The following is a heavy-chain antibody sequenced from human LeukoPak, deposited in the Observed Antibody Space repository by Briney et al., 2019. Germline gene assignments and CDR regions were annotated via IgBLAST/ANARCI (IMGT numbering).Heavy chain of an antibody. CDR2: ISSNGGST. Sequence: PGGSLRLSCAASGFTFSSYAMRWVRQAPGKGLEYVSAISSNGGSTYYANSVKGRFTISRDNSKNTLYLQMGSLRAGDMAVYYCARESIVGATGAFDIWGQGTMVTVSS. V-gene: IGHV3-64*01. D-gene: IGHD1-26*01. J-gene: IGHJ3*02. CDR3: ARESIVGATGAFDI. CDR1: GFTFSSYA.